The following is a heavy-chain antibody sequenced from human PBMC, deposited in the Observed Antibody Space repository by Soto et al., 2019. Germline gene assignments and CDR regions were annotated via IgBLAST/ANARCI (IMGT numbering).Heavy chain of an antibody. V-gene: IGHV4-31*03. CDR3: ARSVDP. Sequence: QGQLQESGPGLGKPSQTLSLTCTVSGGSISSGVYYWRGIRRHPGMGLEWLGYIYYSGSTECNPSLKRRLTISVDTSHNKFALKLSSVTAAATAVYYCARSVDPWGQGTMVTVSS. CDR1: GGSISSGVYY. CDR2: IYYSGST. J-gene: IGHJ5*02.